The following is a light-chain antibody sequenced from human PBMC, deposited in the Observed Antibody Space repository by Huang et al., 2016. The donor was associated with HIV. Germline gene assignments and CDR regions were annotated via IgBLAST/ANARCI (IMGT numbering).Light chain of an antibody. CDR1: QNIGTT. J-gene: IGKJ2*01. CDR3: QQSSDLRYT. CDR2: YAC. V-gene: IGKV6-21*01. Sequence: EIVLTQSPDFQSVTPKEKVTITCRASQNIGTTLHWYQQKPDQSSMLRIKYACQPFAGVPSGFSGSGSGTDFTLTINSLEAEDAATYYCQQSSDLRYTFGQGTKVEI.